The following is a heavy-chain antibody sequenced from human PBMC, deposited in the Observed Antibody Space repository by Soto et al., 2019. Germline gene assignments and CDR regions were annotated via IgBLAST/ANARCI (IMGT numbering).Heavy chain of an antibody. Sequence: SETLSLSCTVSGDSISGSSWSWIRQPPGKGLEWIAYMYFSGSTNYNPSLKSQVTISVDTSKNQFSLKPSSVTAADTAVYYCARGSGWYFHWGQGTLVTVSS. V-gene: IGHV4-59*12. J-gene: IGHJ4*02. CDR2: MYFSGST. CDR1: GDSISGSS. D-gene: IGHD6-19*01. CDR3: ARGSGWYFH.